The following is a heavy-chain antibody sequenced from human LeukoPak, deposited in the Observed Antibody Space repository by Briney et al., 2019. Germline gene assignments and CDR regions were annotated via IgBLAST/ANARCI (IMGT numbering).Heavy chain of an antibody. CDR3: SRGLDSRKLGY. CDR1: GASFNSGDQC. D-gene: IGHD3-22*01. V-gene: IGHV4-31*03. Sequence: TASETLSLSCTVPGASFNSGDQCWNWIRQSPGKGLEWIGSIHPSGMLYNNPSLESRVTMSRDTSKNQFSLNLNSVTAADTAVYFCSRGLDSRKLGYWGQGILVTVSS. J-gene: IGHJ4*02. CDR2: IHPSGML.